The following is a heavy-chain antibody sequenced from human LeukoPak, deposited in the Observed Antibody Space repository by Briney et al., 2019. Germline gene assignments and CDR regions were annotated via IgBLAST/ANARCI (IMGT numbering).Heavy chain of an antibody. CDR3: ARNIWFGESSDAFDI. CDR1: GYTFTGYY. Sequence: GASVKVSCKASGYTFTGYYLHWVRQAPGQGLEWMGWINPNSGGTNYAQKFQGRVTMTRDTSISTAYMELSRLRSDDTAVYYCARNIWFGESSDAFDIWGQGTMVTVSP. V-gene: IGHV1-2*02. J-gene: IGHJ3*02. CDR2: INPNSGGT. D-gene: IGHD3-10*01.